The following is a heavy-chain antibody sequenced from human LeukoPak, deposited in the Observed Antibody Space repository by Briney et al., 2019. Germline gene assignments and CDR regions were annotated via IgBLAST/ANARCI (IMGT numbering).Heavy chain of an antibody. CDR3: ARGGGFWSGYYSPRWFDP. CDR1: GGTFSSYA. V-gene: IGHV1-69*13. J-gene: IGHJ5*02. Sequence: SVKVSCKASGGTFSSYAISWVRQAPGQGLEWMGGIIPIFGTANYAQKFQGRVAITADESTSTAYMELSSLRSEDTAVYYCARGGGFWSGYYSPRWFDPWGQGTLVTVSS. D-gene: IGHD3-3*01. CDR2: IIPIFGTA.